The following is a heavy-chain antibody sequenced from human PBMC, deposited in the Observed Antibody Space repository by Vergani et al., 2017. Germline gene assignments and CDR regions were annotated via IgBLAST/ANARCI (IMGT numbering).Heavy chain of an antibody. J-gene: IGHJ1*01. V-gene: IGHV3-21*01. CDR3: AGEGGSVVVVAAYVQD. D-gene: IGHD2-15*01. CDR1: GFTFSSYS. CDR2: ISRSSSYI. Sequence: EVQLVESGGGLVKPGGSLRLSCAASGFTFSSYSMNWVRQAPGKGLEWVSSISRSSSYIYYADSVKGRFPISRDNAKNSLYLQMNGLRAEETAVYYCAGEGGSVVVVAAYVQDWGQGTLVTVSS.